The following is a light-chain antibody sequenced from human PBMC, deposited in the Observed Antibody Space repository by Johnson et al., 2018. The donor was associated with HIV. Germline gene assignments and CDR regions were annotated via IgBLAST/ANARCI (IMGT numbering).Light chain of an antibody. CDR1: SSNIGNNY. Sequence: QSVLTQPPSVSAAPGQKVTISCSGSSSNIGNNYVSWYQQIPGTAPKLLIYENNKRPSGIPDRFSGSKSGTSATLGITGLQTGDEGDYYCGAWDSSLSAYVFGTGTKVTVL. V-gene: IGLV1-51*02. CDR2: ENN. J-gene: IGLJ1*01. CDR3: GAWDSSLSAYV.